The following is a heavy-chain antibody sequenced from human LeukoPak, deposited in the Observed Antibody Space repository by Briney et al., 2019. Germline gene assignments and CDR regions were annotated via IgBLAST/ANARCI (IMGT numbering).Heavy chain of an antibody. J-gene: IGHJ4*02. V-gene: IGHV3-48*01. D-gene: IGHD1-26*01. Sequence: GGSLRLSCAASGFTFSSYNMNWVRQAPGKGLEWVSYISSSSNTIYYAVSVKGRFTISRDNAKNSLYLQMNSLRAEDTAVYFCATESGTYSGTCFDYWGQGTLVTVSS. CDR1: GFTFSSYN. CDR3: ATESGTYSGTCFDY. CDR2: ISSSSNTI.